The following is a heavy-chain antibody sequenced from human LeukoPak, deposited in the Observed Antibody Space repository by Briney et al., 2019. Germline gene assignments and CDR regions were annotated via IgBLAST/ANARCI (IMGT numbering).Heavy chain of an antibody. J-gene: IGHJ4*02. Sequence: ASVNVSCTASGYTFTSYYMHWVRQAPGQGLEWMGIINPSGGSTSYAQKFQGRVTMTRDTSTSTVYMELSSLRSEDTAVYYCARAGALYCSGGSCYDYWGQGTLVSVSS. V-gene: IGHV1-46*01. CDR1: GYTFTSYY. CDR3: ARAGALYCSGGSCYDY. D-gene: IGHD2-15*01. CDR2: INPSGGST.